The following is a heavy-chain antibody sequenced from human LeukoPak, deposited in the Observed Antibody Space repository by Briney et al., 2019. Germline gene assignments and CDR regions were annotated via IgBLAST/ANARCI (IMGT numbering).Heavy chain of an antibody. CDR3: ARGHVSGSFLDY. D-gene: IGHD1-26*01. Sequence: PGGSLRLSCAASGFTFSSYAMHWVRQAPGKGLEYVPTISNNGGSTYYANSVKGRITISRDNSKNTLYLQMGSLRAEDMAVYYCARGHVSGSFLDYWGQGTLVTVSS. J-gene: IGHJ4*02. CDR2: ISNNGGST. V-gene: IGHV3-64*01. CDR1: GFTFSSYA.